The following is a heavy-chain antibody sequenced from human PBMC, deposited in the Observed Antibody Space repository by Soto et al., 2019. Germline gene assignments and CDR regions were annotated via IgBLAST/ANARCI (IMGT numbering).Heavy chain of an antibody. CDR3: ARDPNDSRGYYHHYYSGMDG. J-gene: IGHJ6*02. CDR2: INAGIGNT. Sequence: GASVKVSCKASGYTFISYGIHWVRQAPGQRLEWTGWINAGIGNTKYSEKFQGRVAITRDTSASTAYLELSSLRSEDTAVYYCARDPNDSRGYYHHYYSGMDGWGQGATVTVSS. D-gene: IGHD3-22*01. V-gene: IGHV1-3*01. CDR1: GYTFISYG.